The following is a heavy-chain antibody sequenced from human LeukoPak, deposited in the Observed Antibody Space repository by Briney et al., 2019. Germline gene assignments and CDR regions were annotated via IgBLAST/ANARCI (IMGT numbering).Heavy chain of an antibody. D-gene: IGHD6-6*01. Sequence: GESLKISWQSSGYTFTSYWIGWVRQMPGKGLQWMGIIYPGDSDTTYSPSFQGQVTISADKSISTAYLQWSSLKASDTAIYYCARLIVGSSSTGWFDPWGQGTLVTVSS. CDR2: IYPGDSDT. CDR3: ARLIVGSSSTGWFDP. V-gene: IGHV5-51*01. CDR1: GYTFTSYW. J-gene: IGHJ5*02.